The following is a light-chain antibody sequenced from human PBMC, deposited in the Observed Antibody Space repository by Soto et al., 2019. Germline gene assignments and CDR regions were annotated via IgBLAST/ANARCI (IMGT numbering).Light chain of an antibody. J-gene: IGKJ4*01. CDR3: QQYGSSPLT. V-gene: IGKV3-20*01. Sequence: EIALTQSPGTRTLSPGERATLSCRASQSVSSSYLAWYQQKPGQAPRLLIYGASSRATGIPDRFSGSGSGTDFTLTISRLEPEDFAVYYCQQYGSSPLTFGGGTKVDIK. CDR1: QSVSSSY. CDR2: GAS.